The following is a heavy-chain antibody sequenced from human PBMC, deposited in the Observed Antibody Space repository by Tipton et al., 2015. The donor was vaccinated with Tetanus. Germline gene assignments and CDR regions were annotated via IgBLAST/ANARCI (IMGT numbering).Heavy chain of an antibody. CDR2: IYNSGSA. Sequence: TLSLTCTVSGGSISSGGYYWSWIRQLPGKGLEWIGDIYNSGSAYYNPSLKSRVTISVDTSKNQFSLKLNSLTAADTAVYYCARDQARGARGGNYFDVWGQGSLVTVSS. CDR3: ARDQARGARGGNYFDV. J-gene: IGHJ4*02. D-gene: IGHD1-26*01. CDR1: GGSISSGGYY. V-gene: IGHV4-31*03.